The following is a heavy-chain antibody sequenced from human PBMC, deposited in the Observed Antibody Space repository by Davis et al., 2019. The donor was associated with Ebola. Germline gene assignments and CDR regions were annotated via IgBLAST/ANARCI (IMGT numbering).Heavy chain of an antibody. CDR3: ARVAHYDFWSGYWGGMDV. CDR1: GSSISSSSYY. V-gene: IGHV4-39*07. Sequence: SETLSLTCTVSGSSISSSSYYWSWIRQPPGKGLEWIGEINHSGSTNYNPSLKSRVTISVDTSKNQFSLKLSSVTAADTAVYYCARVAHYDFWSGYWGGMDVWGQGTTVTVSS. D-gene: IGHD3-3*01. J-gene: IGHJ6*02. CDR2: INHSGST.